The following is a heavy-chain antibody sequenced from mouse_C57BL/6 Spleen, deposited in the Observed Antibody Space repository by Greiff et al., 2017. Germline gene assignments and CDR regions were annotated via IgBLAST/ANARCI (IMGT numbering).Heavy chain of an antibody. V-gene: IGHV1-81*01. CDR2: IYPRSGNT. CDR3: ARYGTTVVAKGYYAMDY. D-gene: IGHD1-1*01. Sequence: QVQLQQSGAELARPGASVKLSCKASGYTFTSYGISWVKQRTGQGLEWIGEIYPRSGNTYYTEKFKGKATLTADKSSSTGYMELRSLTSEDSAVYFCARYGTTVVAKGYYAMDYWGQGTSVTVSS. J-gene: IGHJ4*01. CDR1: GYTFTSYG.